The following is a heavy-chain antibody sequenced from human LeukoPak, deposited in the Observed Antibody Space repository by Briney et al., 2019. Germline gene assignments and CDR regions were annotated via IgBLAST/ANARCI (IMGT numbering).Heavy chain of an antibody. D-gene: IGHD6-19*01. Sequence: PGGSLRLSCAASGFTFDDYTMHWVRQAPGKGLEWVSLISWDGDSTYYADSVKGRFTISRDNSENSLYLQMNSLRTEDTALYYCAKDTGGIAVAGVDYWGQGTLVTVSS. CDR1: GFTFDDYT. CDR2: ISWDGDST. J-gene: IGHJ4*02. V-gene: IGHV3-43*01. CDR3: AKDTGGIAVAGVDY.